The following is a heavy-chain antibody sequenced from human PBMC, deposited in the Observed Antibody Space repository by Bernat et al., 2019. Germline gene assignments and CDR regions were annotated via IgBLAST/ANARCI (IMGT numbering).Heavy chain of an antibody. CDR2: ISYDGSNK. Sequence: QVQLVESGGGVVQPGRSLRLSCAASGFTFSSYGMHWVRQAPGKGLEWVAVISYDGSNKYYAGSVKGRFTISRDNSKNTLYLQMNSLRAEDTAVYYCAKDKGLDYWGQGTLVTVSS. CDR1: GFTFSSYG. J-gene: IGHJ4*02. CDR3: AKDKGLDY. V-gene: IGHV3-30*18.